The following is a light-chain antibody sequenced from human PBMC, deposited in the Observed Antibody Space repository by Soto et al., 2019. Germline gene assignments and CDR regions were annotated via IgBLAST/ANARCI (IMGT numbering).Light chain of an antibody. J-gene: IGKJ1*01. Sequence: DIVLTQSPATLSVSPGDSATLSCRASQSISSNLAWYQQKPVQSPRLLIYGASSRATGVPVRFSGSGSGVAFTLTTSGLQPDDFATYYCQHYNTYTTWTFGQGTKVDIK. V-gene: IGKV3-15*01. CDR3: QHYNTYTTWT. CDR2: GAS. CDR1: QSISSN.